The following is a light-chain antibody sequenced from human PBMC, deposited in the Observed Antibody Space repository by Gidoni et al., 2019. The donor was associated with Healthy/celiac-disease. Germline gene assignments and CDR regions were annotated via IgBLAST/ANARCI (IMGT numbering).Light chain of an antibody. CDR2: AAS. V-gene: IGKV1-8*01. J-gene: IGKJ4*01. Sequence: AIRMTQSPSSFSASTGDRVTITCRASQGISSYLAWYQQKPGKAPKLLIYAASTLQSGVPSRFSGSGSGTDFTLTISCLQSEDLATYYCQQYYSYPRLTFXGXTKVEIK. CDR1: QGISSY. CDR3: QQYYSYPRLT.